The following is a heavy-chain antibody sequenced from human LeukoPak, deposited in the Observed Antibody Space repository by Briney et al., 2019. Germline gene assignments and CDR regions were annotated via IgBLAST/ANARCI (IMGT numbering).Heavy chain of an antibody. V-gene: IGHV4-59*01. CDR2: KYYSGST. Sequence: SETLSLTCTVSGGSISNYFWSWIRQPPGKRLEGIGYKYYSGSTNYNPSLKGRVTISVDTSKNQFSLKLSSVTAADTAVYYCARSLSSGSGSDYYYYYYGMDVWGLGTTVTVSS. J-gene: IGHJ6*02. CDR1: GGSISNYF. D-gene: IGHD3-10*01. CDR3: ARSLSSGSGSDYYYYYYGMDV.